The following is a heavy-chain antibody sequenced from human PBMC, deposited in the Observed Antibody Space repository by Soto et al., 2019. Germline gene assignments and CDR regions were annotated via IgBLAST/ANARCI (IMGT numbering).Heavy chain of an antibody. CDR2: ISGSGGST. D-gene: IGHD3-3*01. CDR1: GFTFSSYA. CDR3: AKTGRESYYDFWCGYYAQYYYYYYYMDV. V-gene: IGHV3-23*01. J-gene: IGHJ6*03. Sequence: PGGSLRLSCAASGFTFSSYAMSWVRQAPGKGLEWVSAISGSGGSTYYADSVKGRFTISRDNSKNTLYLQMNSLRAEDTAVYYCAKTGRESYYDFWCGYYAQYYYYYYYMDVWGKGTTVTVSS.